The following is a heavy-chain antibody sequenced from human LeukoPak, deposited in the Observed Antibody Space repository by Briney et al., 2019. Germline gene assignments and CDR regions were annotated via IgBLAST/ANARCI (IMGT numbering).Heavy chain of an antibody. Sequence: GGSLRLSCAASGFTLSRYAMNWVRQGPGKGLEWVAVIWYDGSNKYYADSVKGRFTISRDNSKNTLYLQMNSLRAEDTAVYYCARDQDGDYALDYWGQGTLVTVSS. CDR2: IWYDGSNK. J-gene: IGHJ4*02. CDR3: ARDQDGDYALDY. CDR1: GFTLSRYA. V-gene: IGHV3-33*08. D-gene: IGHD4-17*01.